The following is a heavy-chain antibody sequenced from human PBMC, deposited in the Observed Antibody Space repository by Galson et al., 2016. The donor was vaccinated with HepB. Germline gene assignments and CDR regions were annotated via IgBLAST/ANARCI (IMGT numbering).Heavy chain of an antibody. V-gene: IGHV3-48*04. Sequence: SLRLSCAASGFTFNIHSMNWVRQPPGKGLEWVSYISGTGSTIYYVDSLKGRFTISRDNAKNTLYLQMSSLRAGDTAVYYCERGGIVGYSYYFDYWGQGTPVTVSS. CDR2: ISGTGSTI. J-gene: IGHJ4*02. CDR1: GFTFNIHS. D-gene: IGHD2-15*01. CDR3: ERGGIVGYSYYFDY.